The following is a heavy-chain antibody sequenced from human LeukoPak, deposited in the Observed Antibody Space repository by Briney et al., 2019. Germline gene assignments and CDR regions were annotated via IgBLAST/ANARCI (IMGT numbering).Heavy chain of an antibody. CDR3: ARDGSRGAFDI. V-gene: IGHV3-11*01. Sequence: GGSLRLSCAASGFTFSDYYVSWIRQPPGKGLERVSYISGSGTTIYYADSVEGRFTISRDNAKNSVYLQMNSLRGEDTAVYFCARDGSRGAFDIWGQGTMVSVSS. CDR1: GFTFSDYY. J-gene: IGHJ3*02. D-gene: IGHD6-25*01. CDR2: ISGSGTTI.